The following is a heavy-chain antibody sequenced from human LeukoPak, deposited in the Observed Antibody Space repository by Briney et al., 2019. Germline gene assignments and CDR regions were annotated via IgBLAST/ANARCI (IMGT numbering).Heavy chain of an antibody. D-gene: IGHD2-15*01. V-gene: IGHV1-2*06. CDR1: GYTFTGYY. Sequence: ASVKVSCKASGYTFTGYYMHWVRQAPGQGLGWMGRINPNSGGTNYAQKFQGRVTMTRDTSISTAYMELSRLRSDDTAVYYCARWVAGVVYYYYGMDVWGQGTTVTVSS. J-gene: IGHJ6*02. CDR3: ARWVAGVVYYYYGMDV. CDR2: INPNSGGT.